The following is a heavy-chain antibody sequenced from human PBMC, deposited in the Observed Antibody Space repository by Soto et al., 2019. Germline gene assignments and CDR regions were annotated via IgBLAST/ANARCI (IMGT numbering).Heavy chain of an antibody. CDR1: GYSFTSYW. J-gene: IGHJ6*02. CDR2: IYPGDSDT. V-gene: IGHV5-51*01. CDR3: ATRSNWNYDYYYGMDV. D-gene: IGHD1-20*01. Sequence: ESLKISCKGSGYSFTSYWIGWVRQMPGKGLEWMGIIYPGDSDTRYSPSFQGQVTISADKSISTAYLQWSSLKASDTAMHYCATRSNWNYDYYYGMDVWGQGTTVTVSS.